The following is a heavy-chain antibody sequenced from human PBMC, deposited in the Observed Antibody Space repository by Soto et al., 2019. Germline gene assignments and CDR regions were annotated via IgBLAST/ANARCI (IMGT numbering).Heavy chain of an antibody. CDR1: GYTFTSYG. CDR2: ISAYNGNT. CDR3: ARDQEYDFWSGYPFDY. D-gene: IGHD3-3*01. Sequence: GASVKVSCKASGYTFTSYGISWVRQAPGQGLEWMGWISAYNGNTNYAQKLQGRVTMTTDTSTSTAYMELRSLRSDDTAVYYCARDQEYDFWSGYPFDYWGQGTLVTVSS. V-gene: IGHV1-18*01. J-gene: IGHJ4*02.